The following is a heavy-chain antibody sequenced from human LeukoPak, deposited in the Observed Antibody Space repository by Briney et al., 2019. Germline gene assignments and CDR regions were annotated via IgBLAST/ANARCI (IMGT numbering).Heavy chain of an antibody. J-gene: IGHJ5*02. V-gene: IGHV3-7*01. D-gene: IGHD6-13*01. CDR2: IKQDGSEK. CDR3: VRDASSSWLSALNWFDP. Sequence: GGSLRLSCAASGFTFTNYWVSWVRQAPGKGLEWVANIKQDGSEKDSVDSVKGRFTISRDNAKNSLYLQMNTLRAEDTAVYCCVRDASSSWLSALNWFDPWGQGTLVTVSS. CDR1: GFTFTNYW.